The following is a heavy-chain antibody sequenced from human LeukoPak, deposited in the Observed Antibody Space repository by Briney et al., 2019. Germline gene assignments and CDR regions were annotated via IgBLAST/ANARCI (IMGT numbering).Heavy chain of an antibody. V-gene: IGHV3-21*01. CDR1: GFTFSSYS. CDR2: ISSSSNYI. J-gene: IGHJ6*02. Sequence: PGGSLRLSCAASGFTFSSYSMNWVRQAPGKGLEWVSSISSSSNYIYYADSVKGRFTISRDNAKNSLYLQMNSLRAEDTAVYYCARDPAGPLGYGMDVWGQGTTVTVSS. D-gene: IGHD6-19*01. CDR3: ARDPAGPLGYGMDV.